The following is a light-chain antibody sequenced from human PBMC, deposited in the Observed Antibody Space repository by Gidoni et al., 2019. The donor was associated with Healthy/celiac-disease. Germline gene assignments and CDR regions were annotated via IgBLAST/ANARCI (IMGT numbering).Light chain of an antibody. CDR2: KAS. CDR3: QQYNSYPLT. J-gene: IGKJ3*01. V-gene: IGKV1-5*03. Sequence: DIQMPQSPSTLSASVGDRVTITCRASQSISSWLDWYQQKPGKAPKLLIYKASSLESGVPSRFSGSGSGTEFTLTISSLQPDDFATYYCQQYNSYPLTFGPGTKVDIK. CDR1: QSISSW.